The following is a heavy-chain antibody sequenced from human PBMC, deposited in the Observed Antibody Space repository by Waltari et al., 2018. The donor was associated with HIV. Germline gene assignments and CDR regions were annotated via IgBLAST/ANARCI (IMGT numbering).Heavy chain of an antibody. J-gene: IGHJ2*01. Sequence: QVDLRQWGTGLLKPSATLSRTCAVYGGSFVGHYWSWVRETPGKGLEWIGEMNDGGKANYNPALKSRVSMSIDPSKKQFTLKLRSVTAADTAVYYCARGPRPSTVTAPGWYFDLWGR. D-gene: IGHD4-17*01. CDR1: GGSFVGHY. V-gene: IGHV4-34*02. CDR2: MNDGGKA. CDR3: ARGPRPSTVTAPGWYFDL.